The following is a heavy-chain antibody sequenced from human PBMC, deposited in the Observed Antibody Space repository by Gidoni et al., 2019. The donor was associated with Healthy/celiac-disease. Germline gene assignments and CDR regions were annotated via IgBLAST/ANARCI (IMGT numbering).Heavy chain of an antibody. CDR2: ISWNSGSI. CDR3: AKDHYYDSSGSFLDY. J-gene: IGHJ4*02. V-gene: IGHV3-9*01. Sequence: EVQLVESGGGLVQPGRSLRLSCAASGFTFDDYAMHWVRQAPGKGLEWVSGISWNSGSIGYADSVKGRFTISRDNAKNSLYLQMNSLRAEDTALYYCAKDHYYDSSGSFLDYWGQGTLVTVSS. D-gene: IGHD3-22*01. CDR1: GFTFDDYA.